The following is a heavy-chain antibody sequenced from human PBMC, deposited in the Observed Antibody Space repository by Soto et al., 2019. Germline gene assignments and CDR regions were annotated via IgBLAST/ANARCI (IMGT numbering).Heavy chain of an antibody. J-gene: IGHJ4*02. CDR2: ISWDGGST. D-gene: IGHD3-22*01. Sequence: PGRSLRLSWAASGFTFDDYAMHWVRQSPGKGLEWVSLISWDGGSTYYADSVKGRFTISRDNSKNSLYLQMNSLRAEDTALYYCPKDISNYDSSGPDYWGQGTLVTVSS. V-gene: IGHV3-43D*04. CDR3: PKDISNYDSSGPDY. CDR1: GFTFDDYA.